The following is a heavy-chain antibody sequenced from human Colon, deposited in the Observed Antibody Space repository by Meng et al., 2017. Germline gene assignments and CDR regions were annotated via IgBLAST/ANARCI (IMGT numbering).Heavy chain of an antibody. CDR3: VRSSAWVRTGFDP. CDR1: GDYIGTGAYY. J-gene: IGHJ5*02. D-gene: IGHD3-22*01. CDR2: IGHSGFT. V-gene: IGHV4-39*01. Sequence: QPQLQESGPGLVKPSEALSLTCGVSGDYIGTGAYYWGWIRQAPGKGLEWIGSIGHSGFTYYTPSVRSRVTVSIDTFKNQFSLKLTSVTAADTAVYFCVRSSAWVRTGFDPWGQGTLVTVSS.